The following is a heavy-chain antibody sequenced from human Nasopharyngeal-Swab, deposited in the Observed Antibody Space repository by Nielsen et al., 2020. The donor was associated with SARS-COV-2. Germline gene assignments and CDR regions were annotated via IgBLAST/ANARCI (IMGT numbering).Heavy chain of an antibody. CDR1: GFTFSDYY. CDR2: ISSSGSTI. J-gene: IGHJ6*02. CDR3: ARDTIEYSSSSSNYYYYNGMDV. V-gene: IGHV3-11*04. Sequence: GGSLRLSCAASGFTFSDYYMSWIRQAPGKGLEWVSYISSSGSTIYYADSVKGRFTISRDNAKNSLYLQMNSMRAEDTAVYYCARDTIEYSSSSSNYYYYNGMDVWGQGTTVTVSS. D-gene: IGHD6-6*01.